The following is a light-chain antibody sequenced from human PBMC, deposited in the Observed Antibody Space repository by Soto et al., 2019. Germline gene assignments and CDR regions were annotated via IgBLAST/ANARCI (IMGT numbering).Light chain of an antibody. J-gene: IGLJ2*01. V-gene: IGLV2-14*03. Sequence: QYVLTQPASVSGSPGQSITISCTGTSSDVGDHNYVSWYQQQPGKAPKLMIYAVSNRPSGVSNRFSGSKSGNTASLTISGLQAEDEADYYCSSYTTSSTVIFGGGTKLTVL. CDR3: SSYTTSSTVI. CDR2: AVS. CDR1: SSDVGDHNY.